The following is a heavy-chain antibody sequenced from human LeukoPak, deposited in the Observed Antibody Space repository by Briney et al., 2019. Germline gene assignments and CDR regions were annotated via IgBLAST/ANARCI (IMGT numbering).Heavy chain of an antibody. CDR2: ISYDGSNK. CDR3: AKDIDPNIVSGVSCHLEY. V-gene: IGHV3-30*18. D-gene: IGHD2-15*01. J-gene: IGHJ4*02. CDR1: GFTFSSYG. Sequence: PGRSLRLSCAASGFTFSSYGMHWVRQAPREGLEWVAVISYDGSNKYHADSVKGRFTISRDNSKSTLYLQMNSLRAEDTAVYYCAKDIDPNIVSGVSCHLEYWGQGTLVTVSS.